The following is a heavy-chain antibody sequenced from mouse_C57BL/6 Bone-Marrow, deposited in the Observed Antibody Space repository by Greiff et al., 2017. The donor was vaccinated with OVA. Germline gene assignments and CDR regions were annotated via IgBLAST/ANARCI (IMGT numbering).Heavy chain of an antibody. CDR1: GYAFSSYW. CDR3: ARDGGYGSSYFDY. V-gene: IGHV1-80*01. D-gene: IGHD1-1*01. Sequence: VQLQQSGAELVKPGASVKISCKASGYAFSSYWMNWVKQRPGKGLEWIGQIYPGDGDTNYNGKFKGKATLTADKSSSTAYMQLSSLTSEDSAVYFCARDGGYGSSYFDYWGQGTTLTVSS. J-gene: IGHJ2*01. CDR2: IYPGDGDT.